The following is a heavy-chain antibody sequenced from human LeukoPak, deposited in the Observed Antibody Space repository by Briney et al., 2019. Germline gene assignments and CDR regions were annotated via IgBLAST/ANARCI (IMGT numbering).Heavy chain of an antibody. V-gene: IGHV3-23*01. CDR2: ISGRGDTT. J-gene: IGHJ5*02. Sequence: GGSLRLSCAASGFTFSTYAVSWVRQAPGKGLEWFSAISGRGDTTYYADSVKGPFTISRDNSKRTVFLQMNSLRTEDTAVYYCAKDRVSPGFNLFDPWGQGTLVTVSS. CDR1: GFTFSTYA. CDR3: AKDRVSPGFNLFDP. D-gene: IGHD3-16*01.